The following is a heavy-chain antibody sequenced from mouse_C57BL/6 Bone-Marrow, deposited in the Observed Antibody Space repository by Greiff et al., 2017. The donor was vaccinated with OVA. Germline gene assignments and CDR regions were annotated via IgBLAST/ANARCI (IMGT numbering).Heavy chain of an antibody. CDR3: ARRGYTSFDY. V-gene: IGHV3-6*01. J-gene: IGHJ2*01. D-gene: IGHD2-2*01. CDR2: ISYDGSN. CDR1: GYSITSGYY. Sequence: DVQLQESGPGLVKPSQSLSLTCSVTGYSITSGYYWNWIRQFPGNKLEWMGYISYDGSNNYNPSLKNRISITRDTSKNQFFLKLNSVTTEDTATYYCARRGYTSFDYWGQGTTLTVSS.